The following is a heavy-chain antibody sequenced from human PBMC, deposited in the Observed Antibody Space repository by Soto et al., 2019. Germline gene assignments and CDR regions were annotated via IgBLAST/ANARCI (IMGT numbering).Heavy chain of an antibody. CDR1: GFTFSSYW. CDR2: IKQDGSEK. CDR3: ARDLHFSTSCPVDY. D-gene: IGHD2-2*01. V-gene: IGHV3-7*01. J-gene: IGHJ4*02. Sequence: GGSLRLSCAASGFTFSSYWMSWVRQAPGKGLEWVANIKQDGSEKYYVDSVKGRFTISRDNAKNSLYLQMNSLRAEDTAVYYCARDLHFSTSCPVDYWGQGTLVTVSS.